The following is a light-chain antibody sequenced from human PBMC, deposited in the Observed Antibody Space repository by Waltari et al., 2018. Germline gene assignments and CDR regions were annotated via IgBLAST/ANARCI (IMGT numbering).Light chain of an antibody. J-gene: IGLJ2*01. CDR3: QVWDGGRVV. CDR1: NVGRKT. V-gene: IGLV3-21*02. Sequence: SYVLTQPPSESVAPGQEATITCGGNNVGRKTVHWYQQKPGQAPVLVVYDVSERASGIRERFSGSKSGDTATLTISRVEVGDEADYSCQVWDGGRVVFGGGTKLTVL. CDR2: DVS.